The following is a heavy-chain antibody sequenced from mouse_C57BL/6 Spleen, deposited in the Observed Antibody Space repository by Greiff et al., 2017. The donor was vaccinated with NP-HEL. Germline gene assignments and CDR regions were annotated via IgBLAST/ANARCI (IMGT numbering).Heavy chain of an antibody. CDR1: GYSITSGYY. V-gene: IGHV3-6*01. Sequence: VQLQESGPGLVKPSQSLSLTCSVTGYSITSGYYWNWIRQFPGNKLEWMGYISYDGSNNYNPSLKNRISITRDTSKNQFFLKLNSVTTEDTATYYCARERVWVDYWGQGTTLTVSS. D-gene: IGHD2-10*02. CDR3: ARERVWVDY. CDR2: ISYDGSN. J-gene: IGHJ2*01.